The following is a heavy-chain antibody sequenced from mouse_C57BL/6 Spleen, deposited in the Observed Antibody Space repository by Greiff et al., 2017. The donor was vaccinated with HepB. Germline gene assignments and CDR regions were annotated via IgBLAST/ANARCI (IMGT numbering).Heavy chain of an antibody. CDR1: GYTFTSYW. J-gene: IGHJ3*01. D-gene: IGHD2-4*01. V-gene: IGHV1-7*01. CDR3: ARSGIYYDYDVRAWFAY. Sequence: QVQLKQSGAELAKPGASVKLSCKASGYTFTSYWMHWVNQRPGQGLEWIGYINPSSGYTKYNQKFKDKATLTADKSSSTAYMQLSSLTYEDSAVYYCARSGIYYDYDVRAWFAYWGQGTLVTVSA. CDR2: INPSSGYT.